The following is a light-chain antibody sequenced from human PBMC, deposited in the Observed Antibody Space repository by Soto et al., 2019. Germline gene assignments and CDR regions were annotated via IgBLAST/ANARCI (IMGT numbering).Light chain of an antibody. J-gene: IGKJ1*01. CDR1: QSVSSSY. CDR2: GAS. CDR3: QQYARSPWT. V-gene: IGKV3-20*01. Sequence: EIVLTQSPGTLSLSLGERATLSCRASQSVSSSYLAWYQQKGGQAPRLLIYGASSRATGIPDRFSGSGSGTDFTLTISRLEPEDFAVYYCQQYARSPWTFGQGTKVEIK.